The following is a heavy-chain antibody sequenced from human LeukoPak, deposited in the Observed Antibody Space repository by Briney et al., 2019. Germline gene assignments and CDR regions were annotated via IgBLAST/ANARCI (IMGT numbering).Heavy chain of an antibody. CDR1: TASINSYY. J-gene: IGHJ4*02. Sequence: SETLSLTCTVSTASINSYYWGWVRQPAGRGLEWIGRIYTTGMTQYDPSLQSRVTMSVDTSQKQFSLNLRSVSAADTAIYFCVRHGYTASHFFLDYWSQGALVTVSS. V-gene: IGHV4-4*07. D-gene: IGHD5-18*01. CDR3: VRHGYTASHFFLDY. CDR2: IYTTGMT.